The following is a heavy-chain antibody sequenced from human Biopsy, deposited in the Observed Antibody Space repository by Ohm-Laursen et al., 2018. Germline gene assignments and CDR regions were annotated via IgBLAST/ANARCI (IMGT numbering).Heavy chain of an antibody. Sequence: GASVKVSCKASGYTFTDNYMYWLGQAPGKGLKWMGGINPNSGDPTNAKRFKGRVAMTRDTSITTAYLELSSLRSDDTAVYYCARREQLFKPWELLVRGPNGYSYKSMDVWGHGTTVTVSS. CDR1: GYTFTDNY. V-gene: IGHV1-2*02. CDR3: ARREQLFKPWELLVRGPNGYSYKSMDV. D-gene: IGHD1-26*01. J-gene: IGHJ6*02. CDR2: INPNSGDP.